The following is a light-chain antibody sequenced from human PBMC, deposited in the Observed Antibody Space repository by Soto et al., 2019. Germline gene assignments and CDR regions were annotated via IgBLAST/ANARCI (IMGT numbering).Light chain of an antibody. V-gene: IGKV4-1*01. J-gene: IGKJ2*01. Sequence: DIVMTQSPDSLAVSLGERATINCKSSQDLLYNFNNKNYIAWYQQKPGQPPRLLIYWASTRESGVPDRFYGSGSGADFTLTINSLQAEDLAVYYCQQYYTTPPTFGQGTKLEIK. CDR2: WAS. CDR3: QQYYTTPPT. CDR1: QDLLYNFNNKNY.